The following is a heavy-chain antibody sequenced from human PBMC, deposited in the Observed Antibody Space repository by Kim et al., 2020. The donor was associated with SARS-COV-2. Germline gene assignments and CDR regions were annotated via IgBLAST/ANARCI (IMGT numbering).Heavy chain of an antibody. CDR2: IKSDGGNT. Sequence: GGSLRLSCEASGFTFSSYWMNWVRQGPGKGLVWVSRIKSDGGNTHYADSVKGRFTISRDNAKNTLHLQLNSLGVEDTALYYCARGSFQQGFDPWGQGTLVTVSS. J-gene: IGHJ5*02. D-gene: IGHD6-13*01. CDR3: ARGSFQQGFDP. CDR1: GFTFSSYW. V-gene: IGHV3-74*01.